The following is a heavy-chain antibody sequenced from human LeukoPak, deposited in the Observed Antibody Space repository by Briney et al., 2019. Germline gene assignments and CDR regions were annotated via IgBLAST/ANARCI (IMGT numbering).Heavy chain of an antibody. CDR3: AGRENYYDSSGYPYYFDY. J-gene: IGHJ4*02. V-gene: IGHV4-59*01. Sequence: SETLSLTCTVSGGSISSYYWNWIRQPPGKGLEWIGYIYYIGRTNYNPSLKSRVTMSVDTSKNQFSLKLSFVTAADTAVYYCAGRENYYDSSGYPYYFDYWGQGTLVTVSS. CDR1: GGSISSYY. D-gene: IGHD3-22*01. CDR2: IYYIGRT.